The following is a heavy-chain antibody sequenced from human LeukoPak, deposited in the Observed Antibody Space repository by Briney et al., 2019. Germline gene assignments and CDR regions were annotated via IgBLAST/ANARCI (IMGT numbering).Heavy chain of an antibody. J-gene: IGHJ4*02. CDR2: VRYDGSQK. V-gene: IGHV3-30*02. CDR1: GFTFSSYD. D-gene: IGHD3-10*01. Sequence: GGSLRLSCAASGFTFSSYDMYWVRQAPGKGLDWVAFVRYDGSQKYYADSVKGRFTLSRDNSKNTLYLQMNSLRAEDTAVYYCAKDRKGYYYGSGSYLGRWGQGTLVTVSS. CDR3: AKDRKGYYYGSGSYLGR.